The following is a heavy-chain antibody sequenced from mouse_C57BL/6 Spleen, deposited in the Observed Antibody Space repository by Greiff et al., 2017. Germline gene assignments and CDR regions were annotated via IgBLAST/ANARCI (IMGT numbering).Heavy chain of an antibody. CDR2: INPDSSTI. D-gene: IGHD1-1*01. Sequence: EVMLVESGGGLVQPGGSLKLSCAASGIDFSRYWMSWVRRAPGKGLEWIGEINPDSSTINYAPSLKDKSIISRDNAKNTLYLQMSKVRSEDTALYYCARAVYYGSSYRYFDVWGTGTTVTVSS. V-gene: IGHV4-1*01. J-gene: IGHJ1*03. CDR1: GIDFSRYW. CDR3: ARAVYYGSSYRYFDV.